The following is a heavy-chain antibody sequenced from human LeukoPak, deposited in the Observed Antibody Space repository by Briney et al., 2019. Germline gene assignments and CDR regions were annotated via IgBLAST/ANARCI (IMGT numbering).Heavy chain of an antibody. CDR3: ARGENSKTYPVSGY. CDR2: ISNDGSSK. CDR1: GFTFSSYG. V-gene: IGHV3-30*03. D-gene: IGHD2/OR15-2a*01. Sequence: GKSLRLSCAASGFTFSSYGMHWVRQAPGKGLEWVAVISNDGSSKYYIDSVKGRFTISRDNSKNTLFLQMNSLRAEDTAVYYCARGENSKTYPVSGYWGQGTPVTVSS. J-gene: IGHJ4*02.